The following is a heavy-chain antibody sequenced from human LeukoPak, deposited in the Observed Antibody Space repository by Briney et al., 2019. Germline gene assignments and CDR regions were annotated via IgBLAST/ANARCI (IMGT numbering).Heavy chain of an antibody. J-gene: IGHJ5*01. V-gene: IGHV4-4*07. CDR3: ARDFWSGPNWFDS. D-gene: IGHD3-3*01. Sequence: SETLSLTCTVSGGSISSYDWSWIRQPAGKGLEWIGRIYTSGSTNYNASLRSRVTMSVDTSKNQFYLKLSSVTAADTAVYYCARDFWSGPNWFDSWGQGTLVTVSS. CDR2: IYTSGST. CDR1: GGSISSYD.